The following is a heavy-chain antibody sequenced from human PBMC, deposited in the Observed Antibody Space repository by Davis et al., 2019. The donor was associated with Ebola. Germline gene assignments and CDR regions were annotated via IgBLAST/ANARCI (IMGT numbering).Heavy chain of an antibody. CDR2: IAPSGDFT. D-gene: IGHD3-3*01. CDR3: ARALDRLLDFDY. V-gene: IGHV1-46*01. Sequence: ASVKVSCKASGYTFTDYYMNWVRQAPGQGLEWMGIIAPSGDFTRFAPKFQGRITLTTDTSTNTVYMELTSLKSEGTAVYYCARALDRLLDFDYWGQGTLVTVSS. J-gene: IGHJ4*02. CDR1: GYTFTDYY.